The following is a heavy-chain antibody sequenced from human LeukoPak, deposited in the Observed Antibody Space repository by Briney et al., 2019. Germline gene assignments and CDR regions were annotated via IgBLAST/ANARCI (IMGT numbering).Heavy chain of an antibody. D-gene: IGHD5-12*01. V-gene: IGHV3-23*01. CDR3: AKDLLGYSGYGYFLDY. Sequence: GGSLRLSCAASGFPLRNDPMSWVRQAPGKGVEWVSAISGSGGSTFYADSVKGRFTISRDNSKNTVYLQMNSLRAEDTAVYYCAKDLLGYSGYGYFLDYWGQGTLVTVSS. CDR1: GFPLRNDP. J-gene: IGHJ4*02. CDR2: ISGSGGST.